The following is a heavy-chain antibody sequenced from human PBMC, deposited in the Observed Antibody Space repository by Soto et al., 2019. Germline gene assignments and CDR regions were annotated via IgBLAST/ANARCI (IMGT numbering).Heavy chain of an antibody. D-gene: IGHD3-3*01. CDR1: GFTFSSYG. J-gene: IGHJ4*02. CDR2: IWYDGSNK. V-gene: IGHV3-33*01. Sequence: GGSLRLSCAASGFTFSSYGMHWVRQAPGKGLEWVAVIWYDGSNKYYADSVKGRFTISRDNSKNTLYLQMNSLGAEDAAVYYCARDQKQDYDCWSGYYNPFDYWGQGTLVTVSS. CDR3: ARDQKQDYDCWSGYYNPFDY.